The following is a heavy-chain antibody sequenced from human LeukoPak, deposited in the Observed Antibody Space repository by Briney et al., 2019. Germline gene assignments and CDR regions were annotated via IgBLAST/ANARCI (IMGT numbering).Heavy chain of an antibody. CDR3: ARSSYINTDIGDDALDI. D-gene: IGHD5-18*01. Sequence: ASVKVACKASGHMFTKYGMSWVRQAPGQGLEWMGCISGYKSSIKYAQKIQGRVTMTTDTSTSTAYMEVRRRRSDDTAVYYCARSSYINTDIGDDALDIWGQGTMVTVSS. CDR2: ISGYKSSI. J-gene: IGHJ3*02. V-gene: IGHV1-18*04. CDR1: GHMFTKYG.